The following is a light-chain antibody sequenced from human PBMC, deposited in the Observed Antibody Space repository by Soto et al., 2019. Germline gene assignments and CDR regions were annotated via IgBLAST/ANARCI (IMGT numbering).Light chain of an antibody. CDR3: QQYSIWRT. J-gene: IGKJ1*01. CDR1: QSISSS. CDR2: GAS. Sequence: IVLTQSPGILSLSPWERASLSCGASQSISSSFLAWYQQKAGQAPRLLIYGASTRATGIPARFSGSGSGTEFTLTISSLQSEDFAVYYCQQYSIWRTFGQGTKVDIK. V-gene: IGKV3-15*01.